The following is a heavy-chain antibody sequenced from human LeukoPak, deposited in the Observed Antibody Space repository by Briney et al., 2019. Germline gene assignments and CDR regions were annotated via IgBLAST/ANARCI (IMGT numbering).Heavy chain of an antibody. D-gene: IGHD3-3*01. CDR3: ARGHQGAYDFWSGYVGVWFDP. Sequence: SETLSVICAVYGGSFSGYYWSWIRQPPGNGLEWIGEINHSGSTNYNPSLKSRVTISVDTSKNQFSLKLSSVTAADTAVYYCARGHQGAYDFWSGYVGVWFDPWGQGTLVTVSS. J-gene: IGHJ5*02. CDR2: INHSGST. CDR1: GGSFSGYY. V-gene: IGHV4-34*01.